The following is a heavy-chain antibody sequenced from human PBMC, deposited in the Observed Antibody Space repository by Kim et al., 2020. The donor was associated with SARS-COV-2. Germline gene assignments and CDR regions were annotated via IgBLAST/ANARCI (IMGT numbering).Heavy chain of an antibody. J-gene: IGHJ4*01. D-gene: IGHD3-9*01. Sequence: AVQGRLPLSRDNSKNPLYLQMNSLRAEDTAAYYCAKTGSTIFYFDYWGQGTLVTVSS. V-gene: IGHV3-33*06. CDR3: AKTGSTIFYFDY.